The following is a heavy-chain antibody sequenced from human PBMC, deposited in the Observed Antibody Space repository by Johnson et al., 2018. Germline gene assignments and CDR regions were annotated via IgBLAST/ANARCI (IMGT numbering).Heavy chain of an antibody. J-gene: IGHJ3*02. V-gene: IGHV3-23*04. CDR1: GFTFSSYA. CDR2: ISGSGGST. CDR3: AKYTSSSWPYDAFDI. Sequence: VQLVESGGGLVQPGGSLRLSCAASGFTFSSYAMSWVRQAPGKGLEWVSAISGSGGSTYYADSVKGRFTISSDNSKKPPYLQMNSLRAEDTAVYYCAKYTSSSWPYDAFDIWGQGTMVTVSS. D-gene: IGHD6-13*01.